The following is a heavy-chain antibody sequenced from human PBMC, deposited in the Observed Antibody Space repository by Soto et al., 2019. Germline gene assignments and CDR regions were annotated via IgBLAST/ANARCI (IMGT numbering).Heavy chain of an antibody. D-gene: IGHD3-3*01. CDR2: ISYDGTNT. J-gene: IGHJ4*02. CDR1: EFTFSTYP. Sequence: QVLLVESGGGVVQPGRSLRLSCAASEFTFSTYPMHWVRQAPGKGLEWVAVISYDGTNTYYADSVKGRFTISRDNSKNTLSLQMNSLRGDDTAVYCCARGASDFWNAYPEIHFFDYCGQGAPVFVSS. CDR3: ARGASDFWNAYPEIHFFDY. V-gene: IGHV3-30-3*01.